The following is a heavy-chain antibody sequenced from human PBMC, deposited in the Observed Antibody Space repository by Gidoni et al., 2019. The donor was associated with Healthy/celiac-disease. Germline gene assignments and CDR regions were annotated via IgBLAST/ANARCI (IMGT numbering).Heavy chain of an antibody. CDR1: GFTFSSYG. J-gene: IGHJ3*02. CDR3: ARDQEGAFDI. V-gene: IGHV3-33*01. Sequence: QVQLVESGGGVVQPGSSLRLSCAAPGFTFSSYGMHWVRQAPGKGLEWVAVIWYDGSNKYYEDSVKGRFTISRDNSKNTLYLQMNSLRAEDTAVYYCARDQEGAFDIWGQGTMVTVSS. CDR2: IWYDGSNK.